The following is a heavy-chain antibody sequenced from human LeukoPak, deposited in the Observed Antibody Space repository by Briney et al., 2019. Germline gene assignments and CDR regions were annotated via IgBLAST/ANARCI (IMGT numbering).Heavy chain of an antibody. J-gene: IGHJ4*02. CDR2: IKSKSDGGTI. CDR1: GFTFSDAW. D-gene: IGHD2-15*01. Sequence: GGSLRLSCVGSGFTFSDAWMSWVRQAPGKGLEWVGRIKSKSDGGTIDYAAPVKGRFTISRDDSRNTLYLQMNSLKTEYTVVYYCTTRRQDGWWGQGTLVTVS. CDR3: TTRRQDGW. V-gene: IGHV3-15*01.